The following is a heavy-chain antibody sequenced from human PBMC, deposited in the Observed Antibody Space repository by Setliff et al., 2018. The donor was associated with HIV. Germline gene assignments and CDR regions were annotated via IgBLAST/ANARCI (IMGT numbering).Heavy chain of an antibody. CDR1: GFTFSSYS. V-gene: IGHV3-48*04. Sequence: GGSLRLSCAASGFTFSSYSMNWVRQAPGKGLEWVSYISSSSSTIYYADSVKGRFTISRDNAKNSLYLQMNSLRAEDTAVYYCARARSGYLYYFDYWGQGTLVTVSS. J-gene: IGHJ4*02. D-gene: IGHD3-22*01. CDR2: ISSSSSTI. CDR3: ARARSGYLYYFDY.